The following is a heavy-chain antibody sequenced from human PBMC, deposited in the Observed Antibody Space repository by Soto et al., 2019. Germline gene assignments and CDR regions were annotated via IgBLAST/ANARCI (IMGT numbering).Heavy chain of an antibody. CDR1: GGSISRYY. D-gene: IGHD6-19*01. CDR3: ARQYSSGWPHFDY. Sequence: SETLSLTCTVSGGSISRYYWSWIRQPPGKGLEWIGYIYYSGSTNYNPSLKSRVTISVDTSKNQSSLKLSSVTAADTAVYYCARQYSSGWPHFDYWGQGTLVTVSS. CDR2: IYYSGST. V-gene: IGHV4-59*01. J-gene: IGHJ4*02.